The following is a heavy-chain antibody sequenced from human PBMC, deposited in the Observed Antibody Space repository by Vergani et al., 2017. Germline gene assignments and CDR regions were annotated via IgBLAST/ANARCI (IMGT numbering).Heavy chain of an antibody. D-gene: IGHD6-13*01. CDR3: AREPQIAAAGRGGYFDY. J-gene: IGHJ4*02. V-gene: IGHV3-30*01. CDR2: ISYDGSNK. CDR1: GFTFSSYA. Sequence: QVQLVESGGGVVQPGRSLRLSCAASGFTFSSYAMHWVRQAPGKGLEWVAVISYDGSNKYYADSVKGRFTISRDNSKNTLYLQMNSLRAEDTAVYYCAREPQIAAAGRGGYFDYWGQGTLVTVSS.